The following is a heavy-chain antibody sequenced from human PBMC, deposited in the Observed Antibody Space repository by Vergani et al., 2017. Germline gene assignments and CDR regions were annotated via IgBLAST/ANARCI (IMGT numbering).Heavy chain of an antibody. V-gene: IGHV4-31*03. J-gene: IGHJ5*02. Sequence: QVQLQESGPGLVKPSQTLSLTCTVSGGSISSGGYYWSWIRQHPGKGLEWIGYIYYSGSTYYNPSLKSRVTISVDTSKNQFSLKLSSVTAADTAVYYCWIAAAGTGWWVDPWGQGTLVTVSS. CDR2: IYYSGST. CDR1: GGSISSGGYY. D-gene: IGHD6-13*01. CDR3: WIAAAGTGWWVDP.